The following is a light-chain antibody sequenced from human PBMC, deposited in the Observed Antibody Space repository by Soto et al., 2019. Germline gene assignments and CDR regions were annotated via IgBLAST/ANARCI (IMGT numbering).Light chain of an antibody. CDR2: DVS. CDR1: SSDVGNYNY. V-gene: IGLV2-14*01. Sequence: QSALTQPASVSGSPGQSITIYCTGTSSDVGNYNYVSWYQQHPGKAPKLMIYDVSNRPSEVSNRFSGSKSGNTASLTISGLQSEDEGDYYCSSYTSRSTHEGDVVFGGGTKLNVL. J-gene: IGLJ2*01. CDR3: SSYTSRSTHEGDVV.